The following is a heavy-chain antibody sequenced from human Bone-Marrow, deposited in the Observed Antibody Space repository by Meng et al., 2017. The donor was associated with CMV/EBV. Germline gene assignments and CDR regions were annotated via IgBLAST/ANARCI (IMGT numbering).Heavy chain of an antibody. D-gene: IGHD2-21*01. V-gene: IGHV4-59*01. J-gene: IGHJ4*02. CDR1: GGSISSYY. Sequence: GSLRLSCTVSGGSISSYYWSWIRQPPGKGLEWIGYIYYSGSTNYNPSLKSRVTISVDTSKNQFSLQLSSVTAADTAMYYCASLIAGEAGLGSWGQGTLVTVSS. CDR2: IYYSGST. CDR3: ASLIAGEAGLGS.